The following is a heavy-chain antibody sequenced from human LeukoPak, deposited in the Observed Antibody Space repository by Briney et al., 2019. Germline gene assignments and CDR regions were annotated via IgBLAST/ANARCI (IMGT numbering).Heavy chain of an antibody. Sequence: GGSLRLSCAASGFTFSSYWMSWVRQAPGKGLEWVANIKQDGSEKYYVDSVKGRFTISRDNAKNSLYLQMNSLRAEDTAVYYCARDLCSSTSCYPWVWGDVWGKGTTVTVSS. CDR2: IKQDGSEK. J-gene: IGHJ6*04. D-gene: IGHD2-2*01. V-gene: IGHV3-7*01. CDR1: GFTFSSYW. CDR3: ARDLCSSTSCYPWVWGDV.